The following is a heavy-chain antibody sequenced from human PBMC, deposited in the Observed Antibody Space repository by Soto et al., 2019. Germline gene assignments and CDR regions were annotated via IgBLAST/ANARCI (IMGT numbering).Heavy chain of an antibody. CDR2: IYYSGST. CDR1: GGSVSSGSYY. Sequence: SETLSLTCTVSGGSVSSGSYYWSWIRQPPGKGLEWIGYIYYSGSTNYNPSLKSRVTISVDTSKNQFSLKLSSVTAADTAVYYCARVRGHIQLWYGGYFDYWGQGTLVTVCS. CDR3: ARVRGHIQLWYGGYFDY. V-gene: IGHV4-61*01. D-gene: IGHD5-18*01. J-gene: IGHJ4*02.